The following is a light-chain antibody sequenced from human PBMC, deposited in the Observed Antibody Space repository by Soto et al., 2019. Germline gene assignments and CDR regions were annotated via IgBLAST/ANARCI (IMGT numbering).Light chain of an antibody. V-gene: IGKV1-6*01. CDR1: QGIESD. CDR2: AAS. J-gene: IGKJ1*01. Sequence: IQMTQSPSSLSASVGDRITITCRASQGIESDLSWYQQRPGKAPKLLIYAASNVHSGVPPRFSGSRSGTEFTLTISSLQPEDFATYYCLQDYNYPRTFGQGTKVDIK. CDR3: LQDYNYPRT.